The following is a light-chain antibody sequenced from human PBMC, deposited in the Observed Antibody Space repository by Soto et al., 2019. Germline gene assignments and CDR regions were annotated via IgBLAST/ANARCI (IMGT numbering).Light chain of an antibody. V-gene: IGKV3-20*01. CDR3: QQDDDSQLT. CDR2: GAS. CDR1: QSVSSSY. J-gene: IGKJ4*01. Sequence: EIVLTQSPGTLSLSPGERATLSCRASQSVSSSYLAWYQQRPSQAPRLLIYGASSRATGIPDRFSGSGSGTDLNVTISRLEPEDFAVYYCQQDDDSQLTFGGGT.